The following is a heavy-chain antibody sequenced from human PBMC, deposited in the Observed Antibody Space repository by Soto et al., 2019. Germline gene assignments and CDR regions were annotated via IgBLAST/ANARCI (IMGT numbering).Heavy chain of an antibody. J-gene: IGHJ4*02. CDR3: ARVDCSGGSCYLDY. D-gene: IGHD2-15*01. V-gene: IGHV4-38-2*01. CDR2: INHSGST. CDR1: GYSISSGYY. Sequence: QVQLQESGPGLVKPSETLSLTCAVSGYSISSGYYWGWIRQPPGKGLEWIGSINHSGSTYYKPSLKDRVTISVDTSKKQFSLKLSSVTAADTAVYFCARVDCSGGSCYLDYWGQGTLVTVSS.